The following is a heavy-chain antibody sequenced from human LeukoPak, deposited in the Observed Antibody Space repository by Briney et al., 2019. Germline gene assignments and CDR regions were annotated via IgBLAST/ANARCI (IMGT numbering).Heavy chain of an antibody. Sequence: PGRSLRLSCTASGFTFGDYLMSWFRQAPGQGLEWIGFISGGTTEYASSVKGRFTISRDDSTSIAYLQMNSLTTEDTAVYYCSRSSGWLSVYWGQGTLVTVSS. CDR3: SRSSGWLSVY. CDR1: GFTFGDYL. CDR2: ISGGTT. J-gene: IGHJ4*02. V-gene: IGHV3-49*03. D-gene: IGHD6-19*01.